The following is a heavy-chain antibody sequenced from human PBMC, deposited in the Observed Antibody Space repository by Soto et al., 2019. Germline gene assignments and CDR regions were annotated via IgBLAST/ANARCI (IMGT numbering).Heavy chain of an antibody. J-gene: IGHJ4*02. V-gene: IGHV4-30-2*01. CDR2: IYHGGST. CDR1: GGSISSGGYS. CDR3: ASDRRSFYHDGSGLDY. Sequence: QLQLQESGSGLVRPSQTLSLSCAVSGGSISSGGYSWNWIRQPPGKGLEWIGYIYHGGSTYSNPSLESRVTLSVDTSKNQFSLRLSSVIAADTAVYYCASDRRSFYHDGSGLDYWGQGILVTVSS. D-gene: IGHD3-22*01.